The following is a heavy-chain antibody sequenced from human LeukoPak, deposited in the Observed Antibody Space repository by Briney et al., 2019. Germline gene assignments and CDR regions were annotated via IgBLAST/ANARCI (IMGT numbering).Heavy chain of an antibody. CDR3: TRGPPHVY. CDR1: GFSFSSYS. J-gene: IGHJ4*02. CDR2: ISSGGSTT. V-gene: IGHV3-48*04. Sequence: PGGSLRLSCAASGFSFSSYSMNWVRQAPGKGLEWVSYISSGGSTTYYADSVKGRFTISRDNAKSSLYLQMNSLRAEDTAMYYCTRGPPHVYWGQGTLVTVSS.